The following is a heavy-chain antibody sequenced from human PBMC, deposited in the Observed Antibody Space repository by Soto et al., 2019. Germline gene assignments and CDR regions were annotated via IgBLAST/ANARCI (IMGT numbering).Heavy chain of an antibody. CDR3: VSPRTTVITQAYFDL. D-gene: IGHD4-4*01. Sequence: XATLSLTCTVSGGSFTNSSYYWGWIRQSPGKGLEWIGSVYYRGRSYSKSSVKSRVTISVDTSKNQFSLNLSSVTASDTAVYFCVSPRTTVITQAYFDLCGPRALVTVSS. V-gene: IGHV4-39*01. J-gene: IGHJ4*02. CDR1: GGSFTNSSYY. CDR2: VYYRGRS.